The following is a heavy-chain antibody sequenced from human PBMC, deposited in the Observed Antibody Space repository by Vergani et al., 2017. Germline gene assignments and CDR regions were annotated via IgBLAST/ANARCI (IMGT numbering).Heavy chain of an antibody. CDR3: AKDRGSSGWHEGFDP. J-gene: IGHJ5*02. D-gene: IGHD6-19*01. V-gene: IGHV3-23*01. Sequence: EVQLLESGGGLVQPGGSLRLSCAASGFTFTAHGLNWVRQAPGKGLGWVSGISGQNFRTHYADSVKGRFTISRDDSKNTLYLQMNSLRAEDTAVYYCAKDRGSSGWHEGFDPWGQGTLVTVSS. CDR2: ISGQNFRT. CDR1: GFTFTAHG.